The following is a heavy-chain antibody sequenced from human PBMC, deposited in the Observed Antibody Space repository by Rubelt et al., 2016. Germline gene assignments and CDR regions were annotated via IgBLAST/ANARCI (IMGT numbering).Heavy chain of an antibody. CDR1: GYTFTSYG. V-gene: IGHV1-18*01. Sequence: QVQLVQSGAEVKKPGASVKVSCKASGYTFTSYGISWVRQAPGQGLEWMGWISAYNGNTNYAQKRQGRVTMTTDTSTSTAYMGLRSLRSDDTAVYYCARVEYYYDSSGYSDYWGQGTLVTVSS. J-gene: IGHJ4*02. CDR2: ISAYNGNT. D-gene: IGHD3-22*01. CDR3: ARVEYYYDSSGYSDY.